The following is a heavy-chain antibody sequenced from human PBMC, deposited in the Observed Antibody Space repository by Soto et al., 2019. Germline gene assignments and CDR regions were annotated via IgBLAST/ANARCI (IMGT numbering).Heavy chain of an antibody. V-gene: IGHV4-30-4*01. Sequence: QVQLQESGPGLVEPSQTLSLTCTVSGGSINSGDYYWSWIRQPPGKGLEWIAYISYSGSTAYNSSLKSRASISVDGSNNQSSSKLRSVAAADTAVYYFAYWVSSFVFWGQGSLVTVTS. CDR2: ISYSGST. CDR1: GGSINSGDYY. D-gene: IGHD2-15*01. CDR3: AYWVSSFVF. J-gene: IGHJ4*02.